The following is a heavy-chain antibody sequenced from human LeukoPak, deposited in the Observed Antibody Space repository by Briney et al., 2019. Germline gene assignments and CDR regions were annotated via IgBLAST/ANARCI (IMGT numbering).Heavy chain of an antibody. CDR2: IYPGDSDT. J-gene: IGHJ4*02. CDR3: ARQYSRSSPFDY. D-gene: IGHD6-6*01. V-gene: IGHV5-51*01. CDR1: GYSFNNYW. Sequence: GESLKISCKCSGYSFNNYWIGWVRQMPGKGLEWMGIIYPGDSDTRYSPSFQGQVTISADKSINTAYLQWSSLKASDTAMYYCARQYSRSSPFDYWGQGTLVTVSS.